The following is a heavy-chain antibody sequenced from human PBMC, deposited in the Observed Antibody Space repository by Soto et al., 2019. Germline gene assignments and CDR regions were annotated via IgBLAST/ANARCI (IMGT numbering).Heavy chain of an antibody. CDR3: ESEMATRVFDY. Sequence: QVQLVESGGGVVQPGRSLRLSCAASGFTFSSYGMHWVRQAPGKGLEWVAVISYDGSNKYYADSVKGRFTISRDNSKNTLYLQMNSLRAEDTAVYYCESEMATRVFDYWGQGTLVTVSS. D-gene: IGHD5-12*01. V-gene: IGHV3-30*03. CDR2: ISYDGSNK. CDR1: GFTFSSYG. J-gene: IGHJ4*02.